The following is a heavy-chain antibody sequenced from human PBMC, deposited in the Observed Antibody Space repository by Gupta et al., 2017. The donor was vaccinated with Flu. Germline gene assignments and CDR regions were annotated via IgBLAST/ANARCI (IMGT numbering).Heavy chain of an antibody. Sequence: EEQLVESGGGLVQPGGSLGLSCVVSGFSFRSYWLDWVRQAPGKGLEWVANIAADDSVKNYADSVKGRFTISRDDAKNSLYLQMNSLRAEDTAVYYCARNRGWQQFDYWGQGALVTVSS. CDR2: IAADDSVK. D-gene: IGHD5-24*01. V-gene: IGHV3-7*01. CDR1: GFSFRSYW. J-gene: IGHJ4*02. CDR3: ARNRGWQQFDY.